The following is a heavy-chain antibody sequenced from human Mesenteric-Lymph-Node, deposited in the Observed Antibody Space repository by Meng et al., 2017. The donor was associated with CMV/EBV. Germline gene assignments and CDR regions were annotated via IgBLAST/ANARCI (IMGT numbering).Heavy chain of an antibody. CDR2: ISSSSSTI. V-gene: IGHV3-48*04. CDR3: ARVGGRAPAGY. Sequence: GESLKISCAASGFTFSSYAMSWVRQAPGKGLEWVSYISSSSSTIYYADSVEGRFTISRDNAKNSLYLQMNSLRAEDTAVYYCARVGGRAPAGYWGQGTLVTV. D-gene: IGHD3-16*01. J-gene: IGHJ4*02. CDR1: GFTFSSYA.